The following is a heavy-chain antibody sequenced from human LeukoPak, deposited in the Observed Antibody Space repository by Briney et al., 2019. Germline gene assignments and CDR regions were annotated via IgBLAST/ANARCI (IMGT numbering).Heavy chain of an antibody. V-gene: IGHV3-30-3*01. CDR2: ISYDGSNK. CDR1: GFTFSSFA. CDR3: ARCGEMATITLGWFDP. Sequence: GGSLRLSCAASGFTFSSFAMHWVRQAPGKGLEWVAVISYDGSNKYYADSVKGRFTISRDNSKNTLYLQMNSLRAEDPAVYYCARCGEMATITLGWFDPWGQGTLVTVSS. J-gene: IGHJ5*02. D-gene: IGHD5-24*01.